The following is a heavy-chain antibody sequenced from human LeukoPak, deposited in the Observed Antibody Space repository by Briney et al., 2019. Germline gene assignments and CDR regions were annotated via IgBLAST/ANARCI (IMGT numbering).Heavy chain of an antibody. V-gene: IGHV4-31*03. CDR1: GGFIRSGGYY. D-gene: IGHD3-9*01. CDR3: ARAQYYDILTHSNWFDP. Sequence: PSETLSLTCTVSGGFIRSGGYYWNWIRQFPGKGLQWIGYIYYGGTTYYNPSLESRVSISVDTSKNQFPLKLTSVTAADTAIYYCARAQYYDILTHSNWFDPWGQGTLVSVSS. J-gene: IGHJ5*02. CDR2: IYYGGTT.